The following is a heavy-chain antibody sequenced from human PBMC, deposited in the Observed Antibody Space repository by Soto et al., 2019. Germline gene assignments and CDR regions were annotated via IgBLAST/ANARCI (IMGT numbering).Heavy chain of an antibody. J-gene: IGHJ6*02. CDR1: GFTFSSYS. Sequence: VQLVESGGGLVKPGGSLRLSCAASGFTFSSYSMNWVRQAPGKGLEWVSSISSSSSYIYYADSVKGRFTISRDNAKNSLYLQMNSLRAEDTAVYYCARDEAGYCSSTSCYYYYYGMDVWGQGTTVTVSS. D-gene: IGHD2-2*01. CDR3: ARDEAGYCSSTSCYYYYYGMDV. CDR2: ISSSSSYI. V-gene: IGHV3-21*01.